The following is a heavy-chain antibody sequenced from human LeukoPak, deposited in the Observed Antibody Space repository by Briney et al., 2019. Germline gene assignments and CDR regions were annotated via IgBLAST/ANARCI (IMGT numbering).Heavy chain of an antibody. CDR1: GGSISSSSYY. Sequence: SETLSLTCTVSGGSISSSSYYWGWIRQPPGKGLEWIGSIYYSGSTYYNPSLKSRVTISVDTSKNQFSLKLSSVTAADTAVYYCARPARDRVDWGQGTLVTVSS. CDR3: ARPARDRVD. V-gene: IGHV4-39*01. CDR2: IYYSGST. J-gene: IGHJ4*02.